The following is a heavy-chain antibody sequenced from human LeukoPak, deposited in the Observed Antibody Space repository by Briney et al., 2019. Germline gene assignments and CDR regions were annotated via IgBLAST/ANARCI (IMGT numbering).Heavy chain of an antibody. Sequence: SETLSLTCTVSGGSISSGGYYWSWIRQHPGKGLEWIGYIYYSGSTYYNPSLKSRVTISVDTSKNQFSLKLSSVTAADTAVYYCAKGGNGDYRYNWFDPWSQGTLVTVSS. CDR3: AKGGNGDYRYNWFDP. V-gene: IGHV4-31*03. J-gene: IGHJ5*02. CDR2: IYYSGST. CDR1: GGSISSGGYY. D-gene: IGHD4-17*01.